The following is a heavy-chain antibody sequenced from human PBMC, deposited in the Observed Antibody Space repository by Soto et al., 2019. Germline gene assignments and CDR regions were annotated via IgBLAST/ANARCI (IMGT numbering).Heavy chain of an antibody. V-gene: IGHV1-18*01. D-gene: IGHD2-2*01. J-gene: IGHJ5*02. CDR3: ARLTYCSSTSCYRGWFDP. CDR2: ISAYNGNT. Sequence: QVKLVQSGAEVKKPGASVKVSCKASGYTFTSYGIIWVRQAPGQGLEWMGWISAYNGNTNYAQKLQGRVTMTTDTSTSTAYMELRSLRSDDTAVYYCARLTYCSSTSCYRGWFDPWGQGTLFTVSS. CDR1: GYTFTSYG.